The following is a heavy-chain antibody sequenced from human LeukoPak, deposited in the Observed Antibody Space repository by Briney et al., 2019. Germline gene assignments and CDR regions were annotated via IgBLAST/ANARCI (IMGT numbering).Heavy chain of an antibody. V-gene: IGHV1-46*01. CDR2: INPSGGST. D-gene: IGHD2-15*01. CDR1: GYTFTSYY. CDR3: ARDPPRPGGSYYYYMDV. J-gene: IGHJ6*03. Sequence: ASVKVSCKASGYTFTSYYMHWVRQAPGQGLEWMGIINPSGGSTSYAQKFQGRVTMTRDMSTSTVYMELSSLRSEDTAVYYCARDPPRPGGSYYYYMDVWGKGTTVTVSS.